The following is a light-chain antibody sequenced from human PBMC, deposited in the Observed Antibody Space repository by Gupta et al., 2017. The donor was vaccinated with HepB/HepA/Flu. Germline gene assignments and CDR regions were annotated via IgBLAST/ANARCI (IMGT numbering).Light chain of an antibody. Sequence: DVVMTQSPLFLSVTLGQPASISCRSSVSPLYSDGNTYLSWFQQRPGQSPRRLIYKVFNRDSGVPDRFSGSGSGTDFTLNISRGEAEDVGIYYCRQGKHCPFTFGQGTKVEIK. CDR1: VSPLYSDGNTY. J-gene: IGKJ1*01. V-gene: IGKV2-30*01. CDR3: RQGKHCPFT. CDR2: KVF.